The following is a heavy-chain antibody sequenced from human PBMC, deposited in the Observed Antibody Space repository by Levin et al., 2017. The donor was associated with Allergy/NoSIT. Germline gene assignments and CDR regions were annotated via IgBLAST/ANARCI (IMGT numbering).Heavy chain of an antibody. CDR2: IYPGDSDT. Sequence: HGESLKISCKGSGYSFTSYWIGWVRQMPGKGLEWMGIIYPGDSDTRYSPSFQGQVTISADKSISTAYLQWSSLKASDTAMYYCARQRGGGDYYGSGSYAYYFDYWGQGTLVTVSS. V-gene: IGHV5-51*01. CDR1: GYSFTSYW. J-gene: IGHJ4*02. D-gene: IGHD3-10*01. CDR3: ARQRGGGDYYGSGSYAYYFDY.